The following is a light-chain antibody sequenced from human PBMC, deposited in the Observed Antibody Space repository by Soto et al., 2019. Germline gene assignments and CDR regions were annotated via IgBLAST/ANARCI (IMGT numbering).Light chain of an antibody. Sequence: DIVMTQSPAPLFVPPGERATLSGRASQRLSSNLAWHQQKPGQAPRLLIYAASARATSIPARFSGSGSGTEFTLTISSLQSEDFAVYYCQQYHIWPPWTFGQGTKVDIK. CDR3: QQYHIWPPWT. V-gene: IGKV3-15*01. CDR2: AAS. J-gene: IGKJ1*01. CDR1: QRLSSN.